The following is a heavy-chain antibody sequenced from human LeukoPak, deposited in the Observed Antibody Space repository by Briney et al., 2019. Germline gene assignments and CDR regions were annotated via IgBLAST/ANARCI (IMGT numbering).Heavy chain of an antibody. J-gene: IGHJ6*02. CDR1: GFTFSAYG. CDR3: AKDHGYRVNMVRGVTPYHSGMNV. CDR2: ISYDGSDT. Sequence: GKSLRLSCAASGFTFSAYGSHWVRQAPGKGLEWVSVISYDGSDTYYADSVKGRFSISRDNSKNILYLQMNSLRVEDTAVYYCAKDHGYRVNMVRGVTPYHSGMNVWGPGTTVIVSS. V-gene: IGHV3-30*18. D-gene: IGHD3-10*01.